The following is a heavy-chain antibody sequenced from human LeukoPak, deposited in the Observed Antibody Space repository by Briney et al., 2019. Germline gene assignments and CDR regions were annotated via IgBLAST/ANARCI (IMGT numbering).Heavy chain of an antibody. CDR2: ISSSDSTI. V-gene: IGHV3-48*04. D-gene: IGHD3-16*01. Sequence: PGGTLRLSCAASGFTFSSYGMSWVRQAPGKGLEWVSYISSSDSTIYYADSVKGRFTISRDNAKNSLYLQMNSLRAEDTAVYYCARETYDYPYYYYWYMDVWGKGTTVTVSS. CDR3: ARETYDYPYYYYWYMDV. J-gene: IGHJ6*03. CDR1: GFTFSSYG.